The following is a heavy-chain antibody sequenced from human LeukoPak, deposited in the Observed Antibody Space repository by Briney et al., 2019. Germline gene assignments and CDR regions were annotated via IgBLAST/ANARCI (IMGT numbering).Heavy chain of an antibody. J-gene: IGHJ5*02. Sequence: ASVKVSCKASGYTFTGYYMHWVRQAPGQGLEWMGWINPNSGGTNYAQKFQGRVTMTRDTSISTAYMELSRLRSDDMAVYYCARAPRFSGSYYRNWFDPWGQGTLVTVSS. V-gene: IGHV1-2*02. D-gene: IGHD3-10*01. CDR1: GYTFTGYY. CDR3: ARAPRFSGSYYRNWFDP. CDR2: INPNSGGT.